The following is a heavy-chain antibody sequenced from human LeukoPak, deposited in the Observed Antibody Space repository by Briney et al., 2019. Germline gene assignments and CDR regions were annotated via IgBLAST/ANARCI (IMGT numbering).Heavy chain of an antibody. CDR3: ARIGYSSSCQDY. D-gene: IGHD6-6*01. CDR2: INQDGSVK. J-gene: IGHJ4*02. Sequence: GGSLRLSCAASGFTFSSYAMNWVRQAPGKGLEWVANINQDGSVKYYVDSLKGRFTISRDNAKNSLFLQMNSLRAEDTAVYYCARIGYSSSCQDYWGQGTLVTVSS. V-gene: IGHV3-7*01. CDR1: GFTFSSYA.